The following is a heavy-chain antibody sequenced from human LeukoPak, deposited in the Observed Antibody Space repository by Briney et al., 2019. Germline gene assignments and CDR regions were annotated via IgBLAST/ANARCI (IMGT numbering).Heavy chain of an antibody. CDR1: GFTFSSYW. V-gene: IGHV3-74*01. CDR3: AREAAIVGIDY. Sequence: GGSLRLSCAASGFTFSSYWMHWVRQAPGKGLVWVSRINSDGSSTSYADSVKGRFTISRDNAKNTLYLQMNSLRAEDTAVYYCAREAAIVGIDYWGQGTLVTVSS. J-gene: IGHJ4*02. D-gene: IGHD1-26*01. CDR2: INSDGSST.